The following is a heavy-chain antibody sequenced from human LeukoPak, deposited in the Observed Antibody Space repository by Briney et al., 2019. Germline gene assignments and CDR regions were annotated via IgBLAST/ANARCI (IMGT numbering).Heavy chain of an antibody. CDR3: ARGPIFRELVGATVEYFQH. CDR2: INHSRST. J-gene: IGHJ1*01. CDR1: GGSFSGYY. D-gene: IGHD1-26*01. V-gene: IGHV4-34*01. Sequence: SETLSLTCAVYGGSFSGYYWSWIRQPPGKGLEWIGEINHSRSTNYNPSLKSRVTISVDTSKNQFSLKLSSVTAADTAVYYCARGPIFRELVGATVEYFQHWGQGTLVTVSS.